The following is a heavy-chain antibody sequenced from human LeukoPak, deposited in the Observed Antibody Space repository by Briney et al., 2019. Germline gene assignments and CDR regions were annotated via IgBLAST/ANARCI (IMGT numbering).Heavy chain of an antibody. D-gene: IGHD3-10*01. Sequence: SETLSLTCTVSGGSISSGGYYWSWIRQHPGKGLEWIVYIYYSGSTYYNPSLKSRVTISVDTSKNQFSLKLSSVTAADTAVYYCARAYGSGSYLDYYYYGMDVWGQGTTVTVSS. CDR3: ARAYGSGSYLDYYYYGMDV. CDR2: IYYSGST. J-gene: IGHJ6*02. V-gene: IGHV4-31*03. CDR1: GGSISSGGYY.